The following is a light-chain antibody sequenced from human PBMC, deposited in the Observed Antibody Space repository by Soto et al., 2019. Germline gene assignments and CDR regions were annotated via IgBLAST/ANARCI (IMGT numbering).Light chain of an antibody. J-gene: IGKJ1*01. CDR2: DAS. CDR1: QSVSSY. Sequence: ENVLTQSPATLSLSPGERATLSCRASQSVSSYLAWYQQKPGQAPRLLIYDASNRATGIPARFSGSGSGTDFTLTISSLEPEDFAVYYCQHRSDWPTWTFGQGTKVEIK. V-gene: IGKV3-11*01. CDR3: QHRSDWPTWT.